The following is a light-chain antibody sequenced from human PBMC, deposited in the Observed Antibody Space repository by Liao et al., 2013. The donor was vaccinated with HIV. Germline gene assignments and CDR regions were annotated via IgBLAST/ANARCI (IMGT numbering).Light chain of an antibody. CDR1: NIGTKS. Sequence: SYELTQPPSVSVAPGKTARITCGGNNIGTKSVHWYQQKPGQAPVLVIYKDSERPSGIPERFSGSSSGTTVTLTISGVQAEDEADYHCQSADSSGTWVFGGGTKLAVL. V-gene: IGLV3-25*03. CDR3: QSADSSGTWV. J-gene: IGLJ3*02. CDR2: KDS.